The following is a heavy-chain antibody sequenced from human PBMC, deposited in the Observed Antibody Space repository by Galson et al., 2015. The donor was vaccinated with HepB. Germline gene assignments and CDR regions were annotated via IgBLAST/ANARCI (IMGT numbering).Heavy chain of an antibody. V-gene: IGHV1-69*02. CDR3: AGGTFTGGYGDYSLDP. Sequence: SVKVSCKASGGTFSSYTISWVRQAPGQGLEWMGRIIPILGIANYAQKFQGRVTITADKSTSTAYMELSSLRSEDTAVYYCAGGTFTGGYGDYSLDPWGQGTLVTVPS. CDR2: IIPILGIA. CDR1: GGTFSSYT. J-gene: IGHJ5*02. D-gene: IGHD4-17*01.